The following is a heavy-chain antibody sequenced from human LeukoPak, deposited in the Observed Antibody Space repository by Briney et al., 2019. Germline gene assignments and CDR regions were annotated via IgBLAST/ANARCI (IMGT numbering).Heavy chain of an antibody. Sequence: SETLSLTCTVSGGSLSGYYWSWIRQPPGKGLEWIGYIYYGGSTNYNPSLKTRVTISVDTSKHQFSLKVSSVTAADTAVYYCARKRTGDQGYYFDYWGQGTLVTVSS. CDR2: IYYGGST. CDR1: GGSLSGYY. J-gene: IGHJ4*02. V-gene: IGHV4-59*01. D-gene: IGHD1-1*01. CDR3: ARKRTGDQGYYFDY.